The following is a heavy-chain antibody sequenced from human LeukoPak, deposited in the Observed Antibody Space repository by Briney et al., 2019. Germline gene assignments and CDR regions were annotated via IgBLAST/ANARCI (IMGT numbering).Heavy chain of an antibody. V-gene: IGHV1-46*01. J-gene: IGHJ3*02. CDR3: ASLATIGSDSFDI. D-gene: IGHD2-2*03. Sequence: ASVKVSCKASGYSFTTFYMHWVRQAPGQGLEWIGIIDPSGGTTSQAQKFQGRVTMTRDTSTSTVYMELSSLRSEDTAVYYCASLATIGSDSFDIWGQGTMVTVSS. CDR1: GYSFTTFY. CDR2: IDPSGGTT.